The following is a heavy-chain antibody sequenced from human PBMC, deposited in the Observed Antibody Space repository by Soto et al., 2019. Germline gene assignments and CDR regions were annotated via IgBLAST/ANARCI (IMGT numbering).Heavy chain of an antibody. V-gene: IGHV3-30-3*01. CDR2: ISYDGSDK. J-gene: IGHJ4*02. Sequence: GSLRLSCAASGFTLSSYSMHWVRQAPGKGLEWEALISYDGSDKDYADSVKGRFTISRDNSRNTLFLQMNSLRAEDTAVYYCARDYYKYYDSSGYYRSPAYWGQGTLVTVSS. D-gene: IGHD3-22*01. CDR3: ARDYYKYYDSSGYYRSPAY. CDR1: GFTLSSYS.